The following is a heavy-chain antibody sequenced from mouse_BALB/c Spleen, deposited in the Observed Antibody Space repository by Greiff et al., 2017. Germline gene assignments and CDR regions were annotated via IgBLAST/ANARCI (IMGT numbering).Heavy chain of an antibody. CDR3: ARGIYYDYDRGFAY. CDR1: GYSITSDYA. J-gene: IGHJ3*01. V-gene: IGHV3-2*02. CDR2: ISYSGST. D-gene: IGHD2-4*01. Sequence: EVQLQESGPGLVKPSQSLSLTCTVTGYSITSDYAWNWIRQFPGNKLEWMGYISYSGSTSYNPSLKSRISITRDTSKNQFFLQLNSVTTEDTATYYCARGIYYDYDRGFAYWGQGTLVTVSA.